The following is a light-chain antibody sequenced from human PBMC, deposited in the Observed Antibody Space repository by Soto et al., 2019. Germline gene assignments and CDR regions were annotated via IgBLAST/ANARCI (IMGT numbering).Light chain of an antibody. CDR3: SSYAGSNSIYV. Sequence: QSALTQPPSASGSPGQSATISCTGTSSDVGGYNYVSWYQQHPGKAPKLMIYEVTKRPSGVPARFSGSKSGNTASLTVSGLQAEDEADYYCSSYAGSNSIYVFGTGTKVTVL. J-gene: IGLJ1*01. CDR2: EVT. V-gene: IGLV2-8*01. CDR1: SSDVGGYNY.